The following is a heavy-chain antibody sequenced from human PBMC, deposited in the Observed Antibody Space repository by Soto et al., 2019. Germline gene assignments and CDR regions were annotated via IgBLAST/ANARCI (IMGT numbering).Heavy chain of an antibody. J-gene: IGHJ5*02. V-gene: IGHV3-11*01. D-gene: IGHD3-3*01. Sequence: GGSLRLSCAASGFTFSNFYMSWIRQAPGKGLEWVSYISSDGNTIYYADSVKGRFTISRDNAKNSLYLQLNSLRAEDTAVYYLPSDSVFWDFWGGSPKCFDPWGQEPWSPSPQ. CDR3: PSDSVFWDFWGGSPKCFDP. CDR2: ISSDGNTI. CDR1: GFTFSNFY.